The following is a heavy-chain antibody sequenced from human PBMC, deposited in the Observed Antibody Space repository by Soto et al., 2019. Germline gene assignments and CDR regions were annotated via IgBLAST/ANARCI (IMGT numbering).Heavy chain of an antibody. D-gene: IGHD3-22*01. CDR3: ARSGTSSGLITMISFFDY. J-gene: IGHJ4*02. V-gene: IGHV3-74*01. Sequence: PGGSLRLSCAASGFTFSSYWMHWVRQAPGKGLVWVSRINSDGSSTSYADSVKGRFTISRDNAKNTLYLQMNSLRAEDTAVYYCARSGTSSGLITMISFFDYWGQGTLVTVSS. CDR2: INSDGSST. CDR1: GFTFSSYW.